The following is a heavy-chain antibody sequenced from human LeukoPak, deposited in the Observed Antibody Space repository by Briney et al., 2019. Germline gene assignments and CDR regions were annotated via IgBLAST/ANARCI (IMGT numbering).Heavy chain of an antibody. CDR2: ISAYNGNT. J-gene: IGHJ6*02. Sequence: GASVKVSCKASGYTFTGYYMHWVRQAPGQGLEWMGWISAYNGNTNYAQKLQGRVTMTTDTSTSTAYMELRSLRSDDTAVYYCARDFEAGFSSGWNPKYYYYYYGMDVWGQGTTVTVSS. CDR3: ARDFEAGFSSGWNPKYYYYYYGMDV. D-gene: IGHD6-19*01. CDR1: GYTFTGYY. V-gene: IGHV1-18*04.